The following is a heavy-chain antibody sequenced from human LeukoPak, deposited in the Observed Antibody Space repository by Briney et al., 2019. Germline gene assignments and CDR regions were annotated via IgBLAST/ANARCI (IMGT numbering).Heavy chain of an antibody. V-gene: IGHV3-30*18. CDR2: MAYDGSNE. J-gene: IGHJ4*02. CDR1: GVTFSSYS. D-gene: IGHD6-13*01. CDR3: AKDRSSSWSFDY. Sequence: RGCPRLSCAASGVTFSSYSMHWVRQAPGEGLGWVAVMAYDGSNEYYADSVKGRFTISRDNSKNTLYLQMNSLRTEDTAVYYCAKDRSSSWSFDYWGQGTLVTVSS.